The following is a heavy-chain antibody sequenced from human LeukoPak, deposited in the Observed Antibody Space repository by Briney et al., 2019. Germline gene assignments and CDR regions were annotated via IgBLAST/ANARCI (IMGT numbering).Heavy chain of an antibody. V-gene: IGHV1-69*13. CDR1: GGTFSSYV. CDR3: GRHKSDYYDRTGHDAFDL. D-gene: IGHD3-22*01. J-gene: IGHJ3*01. CDR2: IIPMFGAA. Sequence: PSVKPPCKASGGTFSSYVISWVRQAPGQGLEWMGRIIPMFGAANSAQKFHGRVTITADQSTSTAYMGLTSLRSEDTAVYYCGRHKSDYYDRTGHDAFDLWGRWTGFTVSS.